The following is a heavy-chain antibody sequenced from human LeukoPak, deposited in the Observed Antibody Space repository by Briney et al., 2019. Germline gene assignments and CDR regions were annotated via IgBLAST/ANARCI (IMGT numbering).Heavy chain of an antibody. CDR2: IYYSGST. D-gene: IGHD5-18*01. Sequence: SQTLSLTCTVSGGSISSGDYYWSWIRQPPGKGLEWIGYIYYSGSTYYNPSLKSRVTISVDMSKNQFSLKLSSVTAADTAVYYCARLHVDTAMAYYFDYWGQGTLVTVSS. V-gene: IGHV4-30-4*01. CDR1: GGSISSGDYY. CDR3: ARLHVDTAMAYYFDY. J-gene: IGHJ4*02.